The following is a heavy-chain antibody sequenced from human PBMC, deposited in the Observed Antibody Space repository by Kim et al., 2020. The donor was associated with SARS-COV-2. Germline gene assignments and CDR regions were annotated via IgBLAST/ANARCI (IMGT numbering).Heavy chain of an antibody. CDR2: ISGSGGST. D-gene: IGHD3-22*01. CDR3: AKGPGDYDSCGYDY. V-gene: IGHV3-23*01. Sequence: GGSLRLSCAASGFTFSSYAMSWVRQAPGKGLEWVSAISGSGGSTYYADSVKGRFTISRANSKNTLYLQMNSLSAEDTAVYYCAKGPGDYDSCGYDYWGQGTLVTVSS. J-gene: IGHJ4*02. CDR1: GFTFSSYA.